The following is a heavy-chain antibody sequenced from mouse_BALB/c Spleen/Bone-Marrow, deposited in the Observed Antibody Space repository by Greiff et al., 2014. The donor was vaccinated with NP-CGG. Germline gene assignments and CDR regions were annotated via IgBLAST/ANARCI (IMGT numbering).Heavy chain of an antibody. CDR3: ARDVGYGNYFVY. D-gene: IGHD2-10*02. CDR2: SRNKAKYYTT. Sequence: DVKLVESGGGLVQPGDSLRLSCATSGSTFSDFYMEWVRQPPGKRLEWIAASRNKAKYYTTEYSASVKGRFIVSRDTSQSVLYLQMNALRAEDTAIYYCARDVGYGNYFVYWGQGTLVTVSA. CDR1: GSTFSDFY. V-gene: IGHV7-1*02. J-gene: IGHJ3*01.